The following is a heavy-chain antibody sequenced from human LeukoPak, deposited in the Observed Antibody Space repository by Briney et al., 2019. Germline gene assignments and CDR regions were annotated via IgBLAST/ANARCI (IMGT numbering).Heavy chain of an antibody. CDR1: GFTFSSYG. Sequence: GGSLRLSCAASGFTFSSYGMHWVRQAPGKGLEWVAFIRYDGSNKYYADSVKGRFTISRDNAKNSLYLQMNSLRAEDTAVYYCAREDGYCGSTSCSALDYWGQGTLVTVSS. D-gene: IGHD2-2*01. CDR2: IRYDGSNK. V-gene: IGHV3-30*02. CDR3: AREDGYCGSTSCSALDY. J-gene: IGHJ4*02.